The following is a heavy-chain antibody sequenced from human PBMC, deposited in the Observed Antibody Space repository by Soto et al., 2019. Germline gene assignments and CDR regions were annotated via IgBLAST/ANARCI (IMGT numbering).Heavy chain of an antibody. V-gene: IGHV1-69*01. J-gene: IGHJ3*02. D-gene: IGHD1-26*01. CDR2: IIPIFGTA. CDR1: GGTFSSYA. Sequence: QVQLVQSGAEVKKPGSSVKVSCKASGGTFSSYAISWVRQAPGQGLEWMGGIIPIFGTANYAQKFQGRVTITAGESTSTAYMELSSLRSEDRAVYYCARDSRAYSVSQRAFDIWGQGTMVTVSS. CDR3: ARDSRAYSVSQRAFDI.